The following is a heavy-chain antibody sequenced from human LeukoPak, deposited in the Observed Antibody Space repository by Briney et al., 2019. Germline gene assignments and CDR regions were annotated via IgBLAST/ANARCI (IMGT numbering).Heavy chain of an antibody. CDR3: AKDREGITMIVVVMDY. CDR1: GFTFSSYS. CDR2: ISGSGGST. V-gene: IGHV3-23*01. D-gene: IGHD3-22*01. Sequence: GGSLRLSCAASGFTFSSYSMNWVRQAPGKGLEWVSAISGSGGSTYYADSVKGRFTISRDNSKNTLYLQMNSLRAEDTAVYYCAKDREGITMIVVVMDYWGQGTLVTVSS. J-gene: IGHJ4*02.